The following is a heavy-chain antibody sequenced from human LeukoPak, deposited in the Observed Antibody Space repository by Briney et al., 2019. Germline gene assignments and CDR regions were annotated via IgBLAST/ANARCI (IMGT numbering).Heavy chain of an antibody. V-gene: IGHV4-4*07. J-gene: IGHJ3*01. D-gene: IGHD3-22*01. CDR1: GGSISSYY. CDR2: IYTSGST. Sequence: SETLSLTCTASGGSISSYYWSWIRQPAGKGLEWIGRIYTSGSTNYNPSLKSRVTMSVDTSKNQFSLKLSSVTAADTAVYYCARVLFTGRFYYDSSGDAFDVWGQGTTVTVSS. CDR3: ARVLFTGRFYYDSSGDAFDV.